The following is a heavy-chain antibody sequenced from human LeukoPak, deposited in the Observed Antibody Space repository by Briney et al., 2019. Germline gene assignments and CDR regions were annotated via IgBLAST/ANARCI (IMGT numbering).Heavy chain of an antibody. J-gene: IGHJ5*02. V-gene: IGHV4-39*07. D-gene: IGHD3-16*01. CDR3: ARITYDYASGNYNPRFDP. CDR2: IYHSGST. Sequence: SETLSLTCTVSGGSISSSSYYWGWIRQPPGKGLEWIGSIYHSGSTYYNSSLKSRVTLSVDTSKNQYSLKLNSVTAADTAVYYCARITYDYASGNYNPRFDPWGQGTLVTVSS. CDR1: GGSISSSSYY.